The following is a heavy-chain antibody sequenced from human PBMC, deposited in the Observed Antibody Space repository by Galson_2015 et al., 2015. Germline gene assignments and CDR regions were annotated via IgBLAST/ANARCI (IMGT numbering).Heavy chain of an antibody. CDR3: ARVNGYCSSTSCYVPFGFDY. CDR2: IYHSGST. J-gene: IGHJ4*02. V-gene: IGHV4-4*02. CDR1: GGSIRSSNW. D-gene: IGHD2-2*01. Sequence: LSLTCAVSGGSIRSSNWWSWVRQPPGKGLEWIGEIYHSGSTNYNPSLKSRVTISVDKSKNQFSPKLSSVTAADAAVYYCARVNGYCSSTSCYVPFGFDYWGQGTLVTVSS.